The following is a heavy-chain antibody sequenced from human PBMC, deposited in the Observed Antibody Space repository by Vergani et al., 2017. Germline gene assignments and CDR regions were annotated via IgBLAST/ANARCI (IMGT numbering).Heavy chain of an antibody. CDR2: IRIKAYGGTT. CDR1: GFTFGDYA. J-gene: IGHJ6*02. Sequence: EVHLVESGGGLVQPGRSLRLSCTASGFTFGDYAVSWVRQAPGRGLEYISFIRIKAYGGTTEYAASVKGRFTLSRDDSKSVAYLQMNSLKTEDTAVYYCTRDYHWGSPGYYYYGMDVWGQGTTVTVSS. V-gene: IGHV3-49*04. CDR3: TRDYHWGSPGYYYYGMDV. D-gene: IGHD2-15*01.